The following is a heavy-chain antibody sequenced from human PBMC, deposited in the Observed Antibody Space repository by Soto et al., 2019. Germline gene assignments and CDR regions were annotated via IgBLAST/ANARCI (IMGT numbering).Heavy chain of an antibody. V-gene: IGHV4-34*01. CDR3: ANYMDV. J-gene: IGHJ6*03. CDR1: GGSFSGYY. Sequence: QVQLQQWGAGLLKPSETLSLTCAVYGGSFSGYYWSWVRQPPGKGLEWIGEIHHSGNTHYNPSLKSRVTRSVDASQNQFSLKLSSVTAADSAVYYCANYMDVWGNGTTVTVSS. CDR2: IHHSGNT.